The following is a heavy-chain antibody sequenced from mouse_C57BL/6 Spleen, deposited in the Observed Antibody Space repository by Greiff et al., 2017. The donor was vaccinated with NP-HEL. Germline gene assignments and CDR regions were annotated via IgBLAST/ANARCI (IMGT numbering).Heavy chain of an antibody. J-gene: IGHJ4*01. CDR3: ARPHTDGSSYEGYYAMDY. V-gene: IGHV1-55*01. D-gene: IGHD1-1*01. CDR2: IYPGSGST. Sequence: VQLQQPGAELVKPGASVKMSCKASGYTFTSYWITWVKQRPGQGLEWIGDIYPGSGSTNYNEKFKSKATLTVDTSSSTAYMQLSSLTSEDSAVYYCARPHTDGSSYEGYYAMDYWGQGTSVTVSS. CDR1: GYTFTSYW.